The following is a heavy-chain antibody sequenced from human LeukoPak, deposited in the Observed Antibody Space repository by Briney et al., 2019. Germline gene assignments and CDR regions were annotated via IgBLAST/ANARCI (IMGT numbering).Heavy chain of an antibody. D-gene: IGHD6-19*01. J-gene: IGHJ4*02. CDR1: GGSISSYY. Sequence: SETLSLTCTVSGGSISSYYWSWIRQPPGKGLEWIGEINHSGSTNYNPSLKSRVTISVDTSKNQFSLKLSSVTAADTAVYYCARMGWLVRDYWGQGTLVTVSS. CDR3: ARMGWLVRDY. V-gene: IGHV4-34*01. CDR2: INHSGST.